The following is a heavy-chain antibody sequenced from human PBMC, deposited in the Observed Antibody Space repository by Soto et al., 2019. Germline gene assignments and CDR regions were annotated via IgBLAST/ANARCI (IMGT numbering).Heavy chain of an antibody. V-gene: IGHV4-4*02. CDR2: IYHNGAT. Sequence: SETLSLTCAVSGGSVNSSNYWSWVRQAPGRGLEWIGEIYHNGATNYNPSLKSRAKISVDKSKNQFSLILNSVTAADTAIYYCAGPIRYFVKVETFDVWGQGTMVTVSS. J-gene: IGHJ3*01. CDR1: GGSVNSSNY. D-gene: IGHD3-9*01. CDR3: AGPIRYFVKVETFDV.